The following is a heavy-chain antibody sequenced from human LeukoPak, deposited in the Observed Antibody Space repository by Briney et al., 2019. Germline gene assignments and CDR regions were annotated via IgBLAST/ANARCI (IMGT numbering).Heavy chain of an antibody. D-gene: IGHD5-18*01. J-gene: IGHJ4*02. V-gene: IGHV1-69*05. Sequence: RASVKVSCKASGCTFSSYAISWVRQAPGQGLEWMGGIIPIFGTANYAQKFQGRVTITTDESTSTAYMELSSLRSEDTAVYYCARGAGDTAMATPFDYWGQGTLVTVSS. CDR3: ARGAGDTAMATPFDY. CDR1: GCTFSSYA. CDR2: IIPIFGTA.